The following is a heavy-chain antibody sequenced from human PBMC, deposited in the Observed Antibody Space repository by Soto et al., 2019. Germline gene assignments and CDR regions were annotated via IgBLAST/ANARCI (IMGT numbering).Heavy chain of an antibody. Sequence: PSGTLSITCAVYGGSFSGYYWSWIRQPPGKGLEWIGEINHSGSTNYNPSLKSRVTISVDTSKNQFSLKLSSVTAADTAVYYCARGLSGPWGNYYYYYGMDVWGQGTTVTVSS. CDR3: ARGLSGPWGNYYYYYGMDV. CDR2: INHSGST. J-gene: IGHJ6*02. CDR1: GGSFSGYY. D-gene: IGHD6-19*01. V-gene: IGHV4-34*01.